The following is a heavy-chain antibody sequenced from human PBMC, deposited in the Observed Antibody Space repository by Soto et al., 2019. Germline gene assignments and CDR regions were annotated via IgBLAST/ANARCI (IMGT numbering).Heavy chain of an antibody. V-gene: IGHV3-21*01. CDR2: ISSSSSYI. CDR3: ARDRGGDLKAFDI. CDR1: GFTFSSYS. D-gene: IGHD3-10*01. Sequence: EVQLVESGRGLVKPGGSLRLSCAASGFTFSSYSMNWVRQAPGKGLEWVSSISSSSSYIYYADSVKGRFTISRDNAKKTLHLQMNSLRAEATAVYYWARDRGGDLKAFDIWGQGTMVTVSS. J-gene: IGHJ3*02.